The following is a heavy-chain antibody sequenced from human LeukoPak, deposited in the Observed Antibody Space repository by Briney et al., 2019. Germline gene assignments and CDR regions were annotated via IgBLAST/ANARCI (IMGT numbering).Heavy chain of an antibody. CDR2: IYYSGST. J-gene: IGHJ3*02. D-gene: IGHD6-19*01. Sequence: SETLSLTCTVSGGSISSSSYYWGWIRQPPGKGLEWIGSIYYSGSTYYNPSLKSRVTISVDTSKNQFSLKLSSVTAADTAVYYCARDSIAVAGPGEAFDIWGQGTMVTVSS. V-gene: IGHV4-39*07. CDR1: GGSISSSSYY. CDR3: ARDSIAVAGPGEAFDI.